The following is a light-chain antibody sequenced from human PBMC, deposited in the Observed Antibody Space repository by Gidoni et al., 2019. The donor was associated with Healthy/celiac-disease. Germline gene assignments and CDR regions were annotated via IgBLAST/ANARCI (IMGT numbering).Light chain of an antibody. CDR1: QGISSY. V-gene: IGKV1-9*01. CDR3: QQLNSYPLT. J-gene: IGKJ4*01. Sequence: DIQLTQSPSFLSASVGDRVTKTCRASQGISSYIAWYQQKPGNAPKLLIYAASTLQSGVTSRFSGSGSGTEFTLTISSLQPEDFATYYCQQLNSYPLTFGGGTKVEIK. CDR2: AAS.